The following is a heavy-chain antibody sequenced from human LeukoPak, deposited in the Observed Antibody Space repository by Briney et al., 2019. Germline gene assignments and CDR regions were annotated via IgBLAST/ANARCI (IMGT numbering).Heavy chain of an antibody. D-gene: IGHD6-13*01. CDR1: GGSFSGYY. CDR2: INHSGST. CDR3: ARRRIAAVLRSWFDP. J-gene: IGHJ5*02. V-gene: IGHV4-34*01. Sequence: PSETLSLTCAVYGGSFSGYYSSWVRQPPGKGLEWIAEINHSGSTNYNPSLKSRVTISVDTSKNQFSLKLSSATAADTAVYYCARRRIAAVLRSWFDPWGQGTLVTVSS.